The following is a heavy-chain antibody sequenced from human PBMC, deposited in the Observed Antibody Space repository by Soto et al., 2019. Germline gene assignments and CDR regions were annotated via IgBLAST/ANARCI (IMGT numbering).Heavy chain of an antibody. V-gene: IGHV3-11*05. J-gene: IGHJ4*02. CDR2: ISSSSAYT. CDR3: ASSVNSWEPLKR. D-gene: IGHD1-1*01. Sequence: QLELVESGGGLVKPGGSLRLSCAASTFSFSDYYMSWIRQAPGEGLEWLSYISSSSAYTDYADSVKGRFTISRDNAKNSLYLQMNSLRAEDTAIYYCASSVNSWEPLKRWGQGTLVTVSS. CDR1: TFSFSDYY.